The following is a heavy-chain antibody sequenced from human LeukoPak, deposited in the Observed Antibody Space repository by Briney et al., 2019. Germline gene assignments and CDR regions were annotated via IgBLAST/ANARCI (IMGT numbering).Heavy chain of an antibody. D-gene: IGHD3-22*01. J-gene: IGHJ4*02. V-gene: IGHV3-9*01. CDR3: ATPLDYYDSSGYHQGGD. Sequence: GGSLRLSCAPLGFTFVVYALNWVRQAPGKGLNWVSGISWNSGSIGYADSVKGRFTISRDNAKNSLYLQMNSLRAEDTAVYYCATPLDYYDSSGYHQGGDWGQGTLVTVSS. CDR1: GFTFVVYA. CDR2: ISWNSGSI.